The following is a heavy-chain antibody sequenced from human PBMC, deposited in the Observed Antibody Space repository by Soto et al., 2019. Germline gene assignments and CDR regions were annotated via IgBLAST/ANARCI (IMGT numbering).Heavy chain of an antibody. D-gene: IGHD5-12*01. CDR2: IYPGDSDT. J-gene: IGHJ4*02. CDR1: GYNFNTYW. Sequence: LKISCEGSGYNFNTYWIGWVRQMPGKGLEWMALIYPGDSDTRYSPSFEGQVTLSVDRSISTAYLQWSSLKASDTAIYYCATSTVSYVDIVSSTTRGYFDHWGQGTLVTVSS. V-gene: IGHV5-51*01. CDR3: ATSTVSYVDIVSSTTRGYFDH.